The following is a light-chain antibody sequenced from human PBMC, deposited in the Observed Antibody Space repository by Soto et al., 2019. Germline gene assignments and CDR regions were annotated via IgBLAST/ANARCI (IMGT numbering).Light chain of an antibody. J-gene: IGKJ2*01. CDR3: QQYSSLPHT. CDR1: RSVTNRY. CDR2: GIS. V-gene: IGKV3-20*01. Sequence: ERVLTQSPGTLSLSPGERATLSCRASRSVTNRYFAWYQQRPGQAPRLLIYGISNRATGIPDRFSGSGSGTDFTLTISRXEPEDFVVYYCQQYSSLPHTFGQGTKVDIK.